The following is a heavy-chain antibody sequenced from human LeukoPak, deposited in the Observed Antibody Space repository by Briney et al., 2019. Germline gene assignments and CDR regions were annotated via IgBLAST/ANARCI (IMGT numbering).Heavy chain of an antibody. D-gene: IGHD2-21*02. CDR1: GFTFSTSW. J-gene: IGHJ3*02. Sequence: TGGSLRLSCVASGFTFSTSWMNWVRQAPGKGLEWVANIKGDGSVQSYVDSVKGRFTISRENAENSFYLQMNSLRAGDTAVYYCAREGGGDRRGAFDIWGQGTMVTVSS. V-gene: IGHV3-7*01. CDR3: AREGGGDRRGAFDI. CDR2: IKGDGSVQ.